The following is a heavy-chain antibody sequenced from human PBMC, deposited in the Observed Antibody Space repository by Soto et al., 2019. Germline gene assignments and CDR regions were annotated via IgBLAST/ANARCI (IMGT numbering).Heavy chain of an antibody. CDR1: GFTFSSYA. Sequence: GGSLRLSCAASGFTFSSYAMSWVRQAPGKGLEWVSAISGSGGSTYYADSVKGRFTISRDNAKNSLYLQMNSLRAEDTALYYCARIRGYPASGWFDPWGQGTLVTVSS. CDR3: ARIRGYPASGWFDP. D-gene: IGHD3-10*01. V-gene: IGHV3-23*01. J-gene: IGHJ5*02. CDR2: ISGSGGST.